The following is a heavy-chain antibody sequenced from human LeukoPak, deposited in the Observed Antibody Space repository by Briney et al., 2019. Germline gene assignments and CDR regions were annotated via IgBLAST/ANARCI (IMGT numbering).Heavy chain of an antibody. CDR2: IIPILGIA. CDR1: GGTFSSYT. J-gene: IGHJ4*02. V-gene: IGHV1-69*04. D-gene: IGHD6-13*01. Sequence: SSVKVSCKASGGTFSSYTISWVRQAPGQGLEWMGRIIPILGIANYAQKFQGRVTITADKSTSTAYMELSSLRSEDTAVYYCAREGSSWYYFDYWGQGTLVTLSS. CDR3: AREGSSWYYFDY.